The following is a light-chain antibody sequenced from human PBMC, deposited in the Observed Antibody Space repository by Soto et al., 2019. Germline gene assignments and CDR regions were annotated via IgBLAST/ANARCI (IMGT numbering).Light chain of an antibody. CDR3: QQYAASPHT. Sequence: DIQLTQSPSTLPASVGDTITITCRASQSINTWLASYQQRPGKAPKLLIYKASTLEGGVPSRFSGSGSGTELSLTITSLQPDHFGTYYSQQYAASPHTFCEATTVEVQ. CDR1: QSINTW. CDR2: KAS. V-gene: IGKV1-5*03. J-gene: IGKJ4*01.